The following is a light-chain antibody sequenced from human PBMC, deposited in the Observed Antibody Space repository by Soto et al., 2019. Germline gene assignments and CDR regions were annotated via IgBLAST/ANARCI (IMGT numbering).Light chain of an antibody. Sequence: IVLTQSPATLSLSPGERATLSCTASQHVTTTYIAWYQQKFGQAPRLLIYGASTRATGTPDRFTGGGFGTDFTLTISRVEPEDFAVSYCQQYDSSFTFGGGT. CDR3: QQYDSSFT. V-gene: IGKV3-20*01. CDR2: GAS. J-gene: IGKJ4*01. CDR1: QHVTTTY.